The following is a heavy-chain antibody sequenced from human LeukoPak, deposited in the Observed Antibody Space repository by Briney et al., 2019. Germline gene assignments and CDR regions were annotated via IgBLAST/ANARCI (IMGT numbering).Heavy chain of an antibody. CDR3: TRVRGRMALSVTAIFWFDP. Sequence: GGSLRLSCAASGFTFSSYWIHWVRQAPGKGLLWVSRINPDGLSTSHADPVKGRFTISRDNAKSTLYLQMNSLTAADTAVYYCTRVRGRMALSVTAIFWFDPWGQGTQVTVSS. D-gene: IGHD2-21*02. CDR1: GFTFSSYW. J-gene: IGHJ5*02. CDR2: INPDGLST. V-gene: IGHV3-74*01.